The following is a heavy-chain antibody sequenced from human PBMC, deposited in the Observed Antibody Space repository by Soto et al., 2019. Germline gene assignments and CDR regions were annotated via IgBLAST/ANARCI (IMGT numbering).Heavy chain of an antibody. D-gene: IGHD5-12*01. CDR1: GFTFSSYS. CDR3: ARAGRGWRCYDSAWFDP. CDR2: ISSSSSYI. V-gene: IGHV3-21*01. Sequence: EVQLVESGGGLVKPGGSLRLSCAASGFTFSSYSMNWVRQAPGKGLEWVSSISSSSSYIYYADSMKGRFTISRDNAKNSLYLQMTSLRAEDTAVYYCARAGRGWRCYDSAWFDPWGQGTLVTVSS. J-gene: IGHJ5*02.